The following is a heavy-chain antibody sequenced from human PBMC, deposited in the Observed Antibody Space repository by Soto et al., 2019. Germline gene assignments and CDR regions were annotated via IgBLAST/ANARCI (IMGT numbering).Heavy chain of an antibody. J-gene: IGHJ5*02. CDR2: IYATGTT. V-gene: IGHV4-4*07. CDR3: VRDGTKTLRDWFDP. CDR1: GASISGYY. Sequence: SETLSLTRTVSGASISGYYWNWIRKYAGKGLEWIGRIYATGTTDYNPSLKSRVMMSVDTSEKQFSLKLRSVTAADTAVYYCVRDGTKTLRDWFDPWGQG. D-gene: IGHD1-1*01.